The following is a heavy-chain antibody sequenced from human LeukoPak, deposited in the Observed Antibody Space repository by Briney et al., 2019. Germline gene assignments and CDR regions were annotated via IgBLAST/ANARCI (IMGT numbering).Heavy chain of an antibody. D-gene: IGHD3-3*01. CDR2: IYYSGST. CDR3: ARGDDFWSGYLIDY. CDR1: GGSISSGGYY. Sequence: NPSETLSLTCTVSGGSISSGGYYWSWIRQPPGKGLEWIGYIYYSGSTYYNPSLKSRVTISVDRSKNQFSLKLSSVTAADTAVYYCARGDDFWSGYLIDYWGQGTLVTVSS. V-gene: IGHV4-30-2*01. J-gene: IGHJ4*02.